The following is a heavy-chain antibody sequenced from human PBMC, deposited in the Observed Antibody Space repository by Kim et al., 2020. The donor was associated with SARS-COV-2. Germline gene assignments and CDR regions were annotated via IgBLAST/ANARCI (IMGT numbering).Heavy chain of an antibody. CDR3: ARYITVTGKFDY. V-gene: IGHV1-8*01. CDR2: MNPKSGNT. Sequence: ASVKVSCEASGYDFALHDINWVRQATGQGLEWMGWMNPKSGNTGFAQKFQGRLSMTTNTSRATAYMELSNLGSEDTAVYYCARYITVTGKFDYWGRGTLVTVSS. D-gene: IGHD6-19*01. J-gene: IGHJ4*02. CDR1: GYDFALHD.